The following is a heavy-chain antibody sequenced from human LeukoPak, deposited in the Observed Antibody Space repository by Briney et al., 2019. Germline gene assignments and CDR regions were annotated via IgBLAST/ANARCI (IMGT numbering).Heavy chain of an antibody. D-gene: IGHD6-19*01. CDR1: GFTFSSYA. CDR3: AKVFGYSSGELIDY. Sequence: PGGSLRLSCAASGFTFSSYAMSWVRQAPGKGLEWVSAISGSGGSTYYADSVKGRFTISRDNSKNTLYLQMNSLRAEDTAVYYCAKVFGYSSGELIDYWGQGTLVTVPS. J-gene: IGHJ4*02. CDR2: ISGSGGST. V-gene: IGHV3-23*01.